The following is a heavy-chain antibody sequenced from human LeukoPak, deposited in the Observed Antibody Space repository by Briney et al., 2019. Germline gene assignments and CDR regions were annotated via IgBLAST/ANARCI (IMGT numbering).Heavy chain of an antibody. Sequence: SETLSLTCTVSGGSISSSSYYWGWIRQPPGKGLEWIGSIYYSGSTYYNPSLKSRVTISVDTSKNQFSLKLSSVTAADTAVYYCARHAHMTTVTTIDYWGQGSLVTVSA. CDR2: IYYSGST. CDR1: GGSISSSSYY. D-gene: IGHD4-17*01. CDR3: ARHAHMTTVTTIDY. V-gene: IGHV4-39*01. J-gene: IGHJ4*02.